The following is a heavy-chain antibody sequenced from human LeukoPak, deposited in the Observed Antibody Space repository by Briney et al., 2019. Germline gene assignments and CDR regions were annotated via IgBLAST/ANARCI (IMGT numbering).Heavy chain of an antibody. D-gene: IGHD3-22*01. Sequence: PGGSLRLSCAASGFTFSSYGMHWVRQAPGKGLEWVAFIRYDGSNKYYADSVKGRFTISRDNSKNTLCLQMNSLRAEDTAVYYCAKDLGAYDSRGLDIWGQGTMVTVSS. CDR2: IRYDGSNK. J-gene: IGHJ3*02. CDR3: AKDLGAYDSRGLDI. V-gene: IGHV3-30*02. CDR1: GFTFSSYG.